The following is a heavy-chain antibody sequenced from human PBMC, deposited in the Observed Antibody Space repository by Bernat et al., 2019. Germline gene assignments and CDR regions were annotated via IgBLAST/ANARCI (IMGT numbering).Heavy chain of an antibody. CDR2: ISGSGGST. V-gene: IGHV3-23*01. Sequence: EVQLLESGGGLVQPGGSLRLSCAASGFTFSSYAMSWVRQAPGKGLEWVSAISGSGGSTYYADSVKGRFTISRDNSKNTLYLQMNSLRAEDTAVYYCAKDIPPTYYDFSMPGLPDNWGQGTLVTVSS. CDR3: AKDIPPTYYDFSMPGLPDN. J-gene: IGHJ4*02. D-gene: IGHD3-3*01. CDR1: GFTFSSYA.